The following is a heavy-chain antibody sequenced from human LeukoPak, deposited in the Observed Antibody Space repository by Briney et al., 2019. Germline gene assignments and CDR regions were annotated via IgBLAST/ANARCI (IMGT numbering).Heavy chain of an antibody. Sequence: GRSLRLSCAAPVFTFGDYAMHWVRQAPGKGLEWVSGINWKSNNIGYADSVKGRFTISRDNAKNSLYLQMNSLRTEDTALYYCARDRAGYFYAMDVWGQGTSVTVSS. CDR2: INWKSNNI. CDR1: VFTFGDYA. CDR3: ARDRAGYFYAMDV. J-gene: IGHJ6*02. V-gene: IGHV3-9*01. D-gene: IGHD6-13*01.